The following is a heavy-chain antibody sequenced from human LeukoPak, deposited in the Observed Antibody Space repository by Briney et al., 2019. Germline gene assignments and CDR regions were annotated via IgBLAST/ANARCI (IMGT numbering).Heavy chain of an antibody. CDR2: IYPGDSDT. D-gene: IGHD2-15*01. J-gene: IGHJ4*02. CDR3: ARLSGRVVCSAGSCYIDS. Sequence: GESLKISCKGSGYRFTSDWIGWVRQMPGKGLEWMGIIYPGDSDTRYSPSFQGQVTISANKSVNTAYLQWSSLKASDTAMYYCARLSGRVVCSAGSCYIDSWGQGTLVTVSS. V-gene: IGHV5-51*01. CDR1: GYRFTSDW.